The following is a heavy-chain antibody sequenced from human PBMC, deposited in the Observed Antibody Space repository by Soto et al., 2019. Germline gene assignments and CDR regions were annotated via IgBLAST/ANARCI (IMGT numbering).Heavy chain of an antibody. J-gene: IGHJ4*02. V-gene: IGHV4-4*02. D-gene: IGHD6-19*01. Sequence: QMQLQESGPGLVKPSETLSLICTVSSGSITSEQRWSWVRQPPGKGLEWIGEIHHSGSTNENQSLRSRITTSVDKSKNQFSLKLNSVTAADTAVYFCARSFGWYAIDHWGQGTLVIVSS. CDR2: IHHSGST. CDR3: ARSFGWYAIDH. CDR1: SGSITSEQR.